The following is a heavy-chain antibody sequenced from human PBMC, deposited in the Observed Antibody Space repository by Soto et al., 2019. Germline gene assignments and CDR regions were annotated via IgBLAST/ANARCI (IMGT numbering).Heavy chain of an antibody. CDR1: GYTFTSYD. J-gene: IGHJ6*03. CDR3: ARGSTMVRGVPSPHYYYYYMDV. Sequence: QVQLVQSGAEVKKPGASVKVSCKASGYTFTSYDINWVRQATGQGLEWMGWINPNSGNTGYAQKFQGRVTRTRNTSISTAYMELSSLRSEDTAVYYCARGSTMVRGVPSPHYYYYYMDVWGKGTTVTVSS. CDR2: INPNSGNT. V-gene: IGHV1-8*01. D-gene: IGHD3-10*01.